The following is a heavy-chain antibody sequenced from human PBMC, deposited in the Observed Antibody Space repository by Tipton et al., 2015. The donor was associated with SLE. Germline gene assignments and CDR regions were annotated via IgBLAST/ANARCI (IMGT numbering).Heavy chain of an antibody. V-gene: IGHV4-39*07. CDR3: ARVGSSYMDV. CDR2: IYYSGST. D-gene: IGHD1-26*01. J-gene: IGHJ6*03. Sequence: TLSLTCTVSGGSISSSNYYWGWIRQPPGKGLEWIGSIYYSGSTYYNPSLKRRVTMSVDTPKNQFSLKLSSVTAADTAVYYCARVGSSYMDVWGKGTTVNVSS. CDR1: GGSISSSNYY.